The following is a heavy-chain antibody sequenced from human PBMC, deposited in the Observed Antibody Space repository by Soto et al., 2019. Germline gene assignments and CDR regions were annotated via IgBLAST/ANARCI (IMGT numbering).Heavy chain of an antibody. CDR3: ARDGVGDYGG. Sequence: EVQLVESGGGLVQPGGSLRLSCAASGFTVSSNYMSWVRQAPGKGLEWVSVIYSGGSTYYADSVKGRFTISRHNSKNPLYLQRNSLRVEDTAVYYCARDGVGDYGGWGQGTLVTVSS. D-gene: IGHD4-17*01. CDR2: IYSGGST. CDR1: GFTVSSNY. J-gene: IGHJ4*02. V-gene: IGHV3-53*04.